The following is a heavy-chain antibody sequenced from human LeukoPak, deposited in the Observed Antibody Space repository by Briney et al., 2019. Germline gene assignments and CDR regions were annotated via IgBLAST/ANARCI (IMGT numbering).Heavy chain of an antibody. J-gene: IGHJ5*02. CDR2: IYTSGST. D-gene: IGHD3-3*01. V-gene: IGHV4-4*09. CDR1: GGSISSYY. CDR3: ARQASDFWSGLMGFDP. Sequence: SETLSLTCTVSGGSISSYYWSWIRQPPGKGLEWIGYIYTSGSTNYNPSLKSRVTISVDTSKNQFSLKLSFVTAADTAVYYRARQASDFWSGLMGFDPWGQGTLVNVSS.